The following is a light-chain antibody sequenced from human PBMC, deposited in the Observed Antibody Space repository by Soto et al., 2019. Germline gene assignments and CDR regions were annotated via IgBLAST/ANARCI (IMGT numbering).Light chain of an antibody. CDR1: SSDVGGYNY. J-gene: IGLJ1*01. V-gene: IGLV2-14*01. CDR3: SSYTSSSLYV. Sequence: QSALPQPASVSGSPGQSITISCTGTSSDVGGYNYVSWYQQLPGKAPKLMIYDVSDRPSGVSNRFSGSKSGNTASLTISGLQAEDEAHYYCSSYTSSSLYVFGTGTKVTVL. CDR2: DVS.